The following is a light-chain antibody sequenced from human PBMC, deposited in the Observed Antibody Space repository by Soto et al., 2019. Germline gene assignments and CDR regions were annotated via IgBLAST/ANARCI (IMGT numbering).Light chain of an antibody. J-gene: IGKJ4*01. CDR1: QSVSRY. V-gene: IGKV3-11*01. CDR3: QQRSDSPST. Sequence: EIVLTQSPATLSLSPGERATLSCRASQSVSRYLAWYQQKTGQAPRLLIYDASNRATGIPARFSGSGSGTDFTLTISSLEPEDFAVYYCQQRSDSPSTFGGGTKVQIK. CDR2: DAS.